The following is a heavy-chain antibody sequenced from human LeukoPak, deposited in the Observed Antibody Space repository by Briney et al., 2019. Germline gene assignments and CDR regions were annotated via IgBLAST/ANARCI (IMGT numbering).Heavy chain of an antibody. CDR3: ARGVYGDPFDY. V-gene: IGHV3-48*01. J-gene: IGHJ4*02. Sequence: GGSLRLSCAASGFTFSSYSMNWVRQAPGKGLEWVSYISSSSSAIYYADSVEGRFTISRDNAKNSLYLQMNSLRAEHTAVYYCARGVYGDPFDYWGQGTLVTVSS. D-gene: IGHD4-17*01. CDR1: GFTFSSYS. CDR2: ISSSSSAI.